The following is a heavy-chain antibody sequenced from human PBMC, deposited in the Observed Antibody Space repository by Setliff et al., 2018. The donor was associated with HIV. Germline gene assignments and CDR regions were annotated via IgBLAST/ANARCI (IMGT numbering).Heavy chain of an antibody. CDR2: IYYSGGT. D-gene: IGHD6-13*01. CDR1: GGSISSYY. Sequence: PSETLSLTCTVSGGSISSYYWSWIRQPPGKGLEWIGYIYYSGGTNYNPSLKSRVTISVDTSKNQFSLKLSSVTAADTAVYYCARSDSGYRSSWAPFDIWGQGTMVTVSS. CDR3: ARSDSGYRSSWAPFDI. J-gene: IGHJ3*02. V-gene: IGHV4-59*08.